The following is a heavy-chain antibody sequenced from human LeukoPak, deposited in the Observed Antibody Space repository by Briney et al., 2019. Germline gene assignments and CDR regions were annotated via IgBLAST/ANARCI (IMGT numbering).Heavy chain of an antibody. CDR3: ARGGVTASTGWSMIDY. Sequence: GGSLRLSCAASGFTFNTHTMHWVRQAPGKGLEWVAVISNDGDTKFYADSVKGRFTISRDNSNNTLYLQVNRLRPEHTALFYCARGGVTASTGWSMIDYWGQGSLVTVSP. D-gene: IGHD6-19*01. CDR2: ISNDGDTK. J-gene: IGHJ4*02. V-gene: IGHV3-30-3*01. CDR1: GFTFNTHT.